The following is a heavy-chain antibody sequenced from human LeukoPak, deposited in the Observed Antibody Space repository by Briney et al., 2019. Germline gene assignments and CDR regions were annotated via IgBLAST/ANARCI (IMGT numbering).Heavy chain of an antibody. D-gene: IGHD3-10*01. CDR3: ARDYGSGHRWFDP. CDR1: GFTFSSYS. Sequence: GGSLRLSCAASGFTFSSYSMNWVRQAPGKGLEWVSYISSSSSTIYYADSVKGRFTISRDNAKNSLYLQMNSLRAEDTAVYYCARDYGSGHRWFDPWGQGTLVTVSS. J-gene: IGHJ5*02. V-gene: IGHV3-48*04. CDR2: ISSSSSTI.